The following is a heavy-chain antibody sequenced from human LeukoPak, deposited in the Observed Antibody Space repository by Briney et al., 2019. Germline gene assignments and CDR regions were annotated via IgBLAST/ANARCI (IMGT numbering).Heavy chain of an antibody. CDR3: ASTTFYDYVWGSYRYSLDY. V-gene: IGHV4-59*01. Sequence: SETLSLTCTVSGGSISSYYWSWIRQPPGKGLEWIGYIYYSGSTNYNPSLKSRVTISVDTSKSQFSLKLSSVTAADTAVYYCASTTFYDYVWGSYRYSLDYWGQGTLVTVSS. CDR1: GGSISSYY. D-gene: IGHD3-16*02. CDR2: IYYSGST. J-gene: IGHJ4*02.